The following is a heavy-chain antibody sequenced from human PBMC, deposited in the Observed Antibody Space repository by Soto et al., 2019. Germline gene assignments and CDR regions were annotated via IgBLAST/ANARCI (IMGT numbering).Heavy chain of an antibody. CDR1: GGSFSGYY. Sequence: QVQLQQWGAGLLKPSETLSLTCAVYGGSFSGYYWSWIRQPPGKGLEWIGEINHSGSTNYNPSLKSRVTISVDTSNNQFSLKLSSVTAADTAVYYCAGELYGDYWEYSYWGQGTLVTVSS. D-gene: IGHD4-17*01. J-gene: IGHJ4*02. CDR2: INHSGST. CDR3: AGELYGDYWEYSY. V-gene: IGHV4-34*01.